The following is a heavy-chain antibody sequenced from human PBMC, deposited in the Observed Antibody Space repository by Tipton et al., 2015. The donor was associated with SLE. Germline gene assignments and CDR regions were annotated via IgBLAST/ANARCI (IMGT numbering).Heavy chain of an antibody. CDR3: ARDNPGLTDFTY. CDR2: FSDSGDNT. CDR1: GFTFTAYA. D-gene: IGHD1-14*01. J-gene: IGHJ4*02. V-gene: IGHV3-23*01. Sequence: SLRLSCAASGFTFTAYAMNWVRQAPGKGLEWVSTFSDSGDNTYYADSVKGRFTISRDTSKNSLYLQMNSLRAEDTAVYYCARDNPGLTDFTYWGQGTLVTVSS.